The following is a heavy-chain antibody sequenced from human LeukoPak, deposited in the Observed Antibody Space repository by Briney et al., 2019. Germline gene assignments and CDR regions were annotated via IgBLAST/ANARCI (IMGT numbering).Heavy chain of an antibody. CDR2: ISGNGLST. CDR3: AKDLPTGPLTMWGYFDY. V-gene: IGHV3-23*01. Sequence: GGSLRLSCAASGFTFSNYAMNWVRQAPGKGLEWVSVISGNGLSTNYADSVKGRFTISRDNSKNVVYLQMNTLAAEDTAVYYCAKDLPTGPLTMWGYFDYWDQGTLVTVSS. J-gene: IGHJ4*02. D-gene: IGHD4/OR15-4a*01. CDR1: GFTFSNYA.